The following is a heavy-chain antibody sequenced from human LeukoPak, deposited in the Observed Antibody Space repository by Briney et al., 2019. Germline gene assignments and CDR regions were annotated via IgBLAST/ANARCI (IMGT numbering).Heavy chain of an antibody. CDR3: ARDSGIVGATSVY. V-gene: IGHV1-2*02. D-gene: IGHD1-26*01. CDR2: INPNSGGT. CDR1: GCTFTGYY. J-gene: IGHJ4*02. Sequence: ASVKVSCKASGCTFTGYYMHWVRQAPGQGLEWMGWINPNSGGTNYAQKFQGRVTMTRDTSISTAYMELSRLRSDDTAVYYCARDSGIVGATSVYWGQGTLVTVSS.